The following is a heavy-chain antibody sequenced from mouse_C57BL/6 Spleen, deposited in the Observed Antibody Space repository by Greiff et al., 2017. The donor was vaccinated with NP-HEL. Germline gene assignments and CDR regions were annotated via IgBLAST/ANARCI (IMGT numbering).Heavy chain of an antibody. CDR2: ISYSGST. CDR1: GYSITSDY. Sequence: VQLKESGPGLAKPSQTLSLTCSVTGYSITSDYWNWIRKFPGNKLEYMGYISYSGSTYYNPSLKSRISITRDTSKNQYYLQLNSVTTEDTATYYCARDGPYYYGSSYGYFDVWGTGTTVTVSS. V-gene: IGHV3-8*01. J-gene: IGHJ1*03. CDR3: ARDGPYYYGSSYGYFDV. D-gene: IGHD1-1*01.